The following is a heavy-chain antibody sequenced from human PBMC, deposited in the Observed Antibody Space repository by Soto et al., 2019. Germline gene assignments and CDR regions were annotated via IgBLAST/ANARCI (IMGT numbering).Heavy chain of an antibody. Sequence: ASVKVSCKASGGTFSSYAISWVRQAPGQGLEWMGGIIPIFGTANYAQKFQGRVTITADESTSTAYMELSSLRSEDTAVYYCARDWRGSSSRYFDYWGQGTLVTVSS. CDR1: GGTFSSYA. CDR3: ARDWRGSSSRYFDY. CDR2: IIPIFGTA. V-gene: IGHV1-69*13. D-gene: IGHD1-26*01. J-gene: IGHJ4*02.